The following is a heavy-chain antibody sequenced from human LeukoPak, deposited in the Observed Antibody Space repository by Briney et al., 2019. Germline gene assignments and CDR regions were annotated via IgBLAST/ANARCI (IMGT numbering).Heavy chain of an antibody. V-gene: IGHV3-23*01. Sequence: PGGSLRLSCAASGFTFSSYAMSWVRQAPGKGLEWVSAISGSGGSTYYADSVKGRFTISRDNSKNTLYLQMNSLRAEDTAVYYCAGGYSGYIYGDYWGQGTLVTVSS. D-gene: IGHD5-12*01. CDR1: GFTFSSYA. CDR3: AGGYSGYIYGDY. J-gene: IGHJ4*02. CDR2: ISGSGGST.